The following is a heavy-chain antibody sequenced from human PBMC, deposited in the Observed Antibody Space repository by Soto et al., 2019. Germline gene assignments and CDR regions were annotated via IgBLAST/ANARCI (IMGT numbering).Heavy chain of an antibody. CDR1: GFTFSSYV. V-gene: IGHV3-30-3*01. D-gene: IGHD5-12*01. Sequence: QVQLVESGGGVVQPGRSLRLSCAASGFTFSSYVMHWVRQAPGKGLEWVAVISYDGGNKYYADSVKGRFTISRDNSKNTLYLQMNSLRAEDTAVYYCARAYSGYDYFDCWDQGSLVTVSS. CDR3: ARAYSGYDYFDC. CDR2: ISYDGGNK. J-gene: IGHJ4*02.